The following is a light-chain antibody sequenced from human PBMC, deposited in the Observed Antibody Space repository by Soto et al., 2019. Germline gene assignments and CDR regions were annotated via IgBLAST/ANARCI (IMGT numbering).Light chain of an antibody. Sequence: QSALTQPPSAYGSPGQSVTISCTGTSSDVGGYNYVSWYQQHPGKAPKLMIYEVSKRPSGVPDRFSGSKSGNTASLTVSGLQAEDEADYYCSSYAGSNNYVFGTGNKVTVL. CDR2: EVS. V-gene: IGLV2-8*01. CDR3: SSYAGSNNYV. J-gene: IGLJ1*01. CDR1: SSDVGGYNY.